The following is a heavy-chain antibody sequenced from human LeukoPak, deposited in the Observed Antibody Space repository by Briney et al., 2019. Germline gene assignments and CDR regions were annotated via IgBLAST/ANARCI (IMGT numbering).Heavy chain of an antibody. CDR1: GGSISSGSYY. CDR3: ARDKYDFWSGYSGHFDY. V-gene: IGHV4-61*02. J-gene: IGHJ4*02. D-gene: IGHD3-3*01. CDR2: IYTSGST. Sequence: SETLSLTCTVSGGSISSGSYYWSWIRQPAGKGLEWIGRIYTSGSTNYNPSLKSRVTISVGTSKNQFSLKLSSVTAADTAVYYCARDKYDFWSGYSGHFDYWGQGTLVTVSS.